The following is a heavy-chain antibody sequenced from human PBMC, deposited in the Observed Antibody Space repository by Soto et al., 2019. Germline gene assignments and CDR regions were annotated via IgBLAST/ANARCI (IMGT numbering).Heavy chain of an antibody. J-gene: IGHJ6*02. CDR3: ARSVPIAVAFTAYYYGMDV. V-gene: IGHV1-69*13. D-gene: IGHD6-19*01. CDR1: GGTFSSYA. CDR2: IIPIFATA. Sequence: GASVKVSCKASGGTFSSYAISWVRQAPGQGLEWMGGIIPIFATANYAQKFQGRVTITADESTSTAYMELSSLRSEDTAVYYCARSVPIAVAFTAYYYGMDVWGQGTTVTVSS.